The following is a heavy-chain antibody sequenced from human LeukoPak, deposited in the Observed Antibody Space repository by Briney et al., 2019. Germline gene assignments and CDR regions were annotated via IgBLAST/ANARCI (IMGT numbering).Heavy chain of an antibody. J-gene: IGHJ4*02. Sequence: GGSLRLSCAASGFTFSSYSMNWVRQAPGQGLEWVAYISSSGSTVYYADSVKGRFTISRDNAKNSLFLQMNSLRAEDTADYYCAREKFYDNSGYDYWGQGTLVTVSS. CDR3: AREKFYDNSGYDY. D-gene: IGHD3-22*01. CDR2: ISSSGSTV. V-gene: IGHV3-48*04. CDR1: GFTFSSYS.